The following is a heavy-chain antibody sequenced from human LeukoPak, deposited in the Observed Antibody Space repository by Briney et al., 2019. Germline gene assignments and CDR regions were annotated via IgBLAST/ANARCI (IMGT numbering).Heavy chain of an antibody. CDR3: ARRAGAYSHPYDY. D-gene: IGHD4/OR15-4a*01. J-gene: IGHJ4*02. Sequence: HPGGSLRLSCTVSGFSVSDNSMSWVRQAPGKGLEWASFIYSGTTHYSDSVKGRFTISRDNSKNTLYLQMNSLRAEDTAVYYCARRAGAYSHPYDYWGQGTLVTVSS. CDR1: GFSVSDNS. CDR2: IYSGTT. V-gene: IGHV3-53*01.